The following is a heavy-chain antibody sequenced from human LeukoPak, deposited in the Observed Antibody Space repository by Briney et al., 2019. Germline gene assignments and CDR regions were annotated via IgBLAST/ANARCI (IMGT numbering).Heavy chain of an antibody. Sequence: GGSLRLSCAASGFTFSIYWMSWARLAPGKGREWLANIKQDGSEKYYVDSVKGRFTISRDNAKNSLYLQMNSLRAEDTAVYYCARVPIVAATPLFDYWGQGTLVTVSS. CDR1: GFTFSIYW. V-gene: IGHV3-7*01. CDR3: ARVPIVAATPLFDY. D-gene: IGHD2-15*01. J-gene: IGHJ4*02. CDR2: IKQDGSEK.